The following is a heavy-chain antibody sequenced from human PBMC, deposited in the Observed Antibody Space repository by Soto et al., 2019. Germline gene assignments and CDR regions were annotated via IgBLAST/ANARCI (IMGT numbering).Heavy chain of an antibody. CDR2: ISGSGGST. D-gene: IGHD3-3*01. Sequence: SGFTFSSYAMSWVRQAPGKGLEWVSAISGSGGSTYHADSVKGRFTISRDNSKNTLYLQMNSLRAEDTAVYYCARDAVLEWLLSVRYGAFDIWGQGTMVTVSS. J-gene: IGHJ3*02. V-gene: IGHV3-23*01. CDR1: GFTFSSYA. CDR3: ARDAVLEWLLSVRYGAFDI.